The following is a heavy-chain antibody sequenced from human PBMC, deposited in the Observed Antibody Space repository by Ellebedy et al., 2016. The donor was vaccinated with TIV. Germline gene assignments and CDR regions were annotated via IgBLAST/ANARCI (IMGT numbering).Heavy chain of an antibody. CDR2: ISYDGSKT. D-gene: IGHD3-10*01. J-gene: IGHJ4*02. V-gene: IGHV3-30*03. CDR1: GFTFTTFG. Sequence: PGGSLRLSCEASGFTFTTFGMHWVRQAPGKGLEWVAVISYDGSKTYHADSVKGRFAISRDNSKNTLYLEMNRLRAEDTAIYYCARDQAYGTGSFSGFDFWGQGTLVTVSS. CDR3: ARDQAYGTGSFSGFDF.